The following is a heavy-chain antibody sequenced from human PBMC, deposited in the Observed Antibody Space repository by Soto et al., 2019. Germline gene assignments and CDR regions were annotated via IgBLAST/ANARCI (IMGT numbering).Heavy chain of an antibody. V-gene: IGHV4-61*05. D-gene: IGHD4-4*01. CDR2: ICTGGTT. Sequence: SETLSLTCIVSGGSISRTTDYWGWIRQPPGKGLEWIGYICTGGTTKYNPSLKSRVTMSVDTSKTQFSLKLTSVTAADTAVYYCARVGSKSFYYATDVWGQGTTVTVSS. J-gene: IGHJ6*02. CDR1: GGSISRTTDY. CDR3: ARVGSKSFYYATDV.